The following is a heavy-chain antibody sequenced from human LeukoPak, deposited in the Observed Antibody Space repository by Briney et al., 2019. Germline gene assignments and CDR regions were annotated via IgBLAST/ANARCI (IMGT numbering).Heavy chain of an antibody. V-gene: IGHV4-61*08. Sequence: SETLSLTCTVSGGSISSGDYYWSWIRQPPGKGLEWIGYIYYSGSTNYNPSLKSRVTISVDTSKNQFSLKLSSVTAADTAVYYCARAVTTVERDYYYMDVWGKGTTVTVSS. D-gene: IGHD4-11*01. CDR1: GGSISSGDYY. J-gene: IGHJ6*03. CDR2: IYYSGST. CDR3: ARAVTTVERDYYYMDV.